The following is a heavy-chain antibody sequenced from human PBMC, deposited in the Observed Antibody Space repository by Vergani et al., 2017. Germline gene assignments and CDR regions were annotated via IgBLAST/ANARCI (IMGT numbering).Heavy chain of an antibody. CDR3: AKDRIYYGSGSQVPDY. J-gene: IGHJ4*02. CDR2: IRYDGSNK. V-gene: IGHV3-30*02. CDR1: GFTFSSYG. D-gene: IGHD3-10*01. Sequence: QVQLVESGGGVVQPGGSLRLSCAASGFTFSSYGMHWVRQAPGKGLEWVASIRYDGSNKYYADSVKGRFTISRDNSKNTLYLQMNSLRAEDTAVYYCAKDRIYYGSGSQVPDYWGQGTLVTVSS.